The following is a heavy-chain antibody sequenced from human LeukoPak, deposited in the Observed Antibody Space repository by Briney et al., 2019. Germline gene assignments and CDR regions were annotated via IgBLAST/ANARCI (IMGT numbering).Heavy chain of an antibody. CDR3: ARDPNILMGANFHS. V-gene: IGHV3-7*01. D-gene: IGHD1-26*01. J-gene: IGHJ4*02. CDR2: INQDESKK. CDR1: GFTFSADW. Sequence: GGSLRLSCAASGFTFSADWMNWVRQAPGKGLEWVANINQDESKKYYVDSVKGRFTISRDNAKNSLYLQMDSLRAEDTAVYYCARDPNILMGANFHSWGQGTLVTVSS.